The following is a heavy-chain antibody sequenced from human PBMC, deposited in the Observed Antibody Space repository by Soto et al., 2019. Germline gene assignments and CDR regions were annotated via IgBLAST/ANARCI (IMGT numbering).Heavy chain of an antibody. Sequence: QVQLVQSGAEVKKPGSSVKVSCKDSGGTFSTYSMFWVRQAPGQGLEWMGRIIPMLGVRNYAQTFQDRVTIIADKSTATVHMELSSLRSADTALYYCTIGSWSGEVFDIWGQGTMVTVSS. J-gene: IGHJ3*02. CDR1: GGTFSTYS. D-gene: IGHD2-21*01. CDR3: TIGSWSGEVFDI. CDR2: IIPMLGVR. V-gene: IGHV1-69*02.